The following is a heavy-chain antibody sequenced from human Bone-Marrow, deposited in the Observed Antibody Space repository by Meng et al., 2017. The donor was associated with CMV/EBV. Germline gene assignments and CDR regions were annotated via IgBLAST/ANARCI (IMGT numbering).Heavy chain of an antibody. Sequence: ASVKVSCKASGYTFTSYYMHWVRQAPGQGLEWMGIIYPSGGSTSYAQKFQGRVTMTRDTSTSTVYMELSSLRSEDTAVYYCATHGIIRRYCSSTSCYTGNVVDYWGQGTLVTFSS. D-gene: IGHD2-2*02. V-gene: IGHV1-46*01. CDR3: ATHGIIRRYCSSTSCYTGNVVDY. CDR2: IYPSGGST. CDR1: GYTFTSYY. J-gene: IGHJ4*02.